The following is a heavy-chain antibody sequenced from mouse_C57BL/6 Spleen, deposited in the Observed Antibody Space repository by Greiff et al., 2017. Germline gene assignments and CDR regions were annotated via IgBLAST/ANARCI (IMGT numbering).Heavy chain of an antibody. CDR1: GFTFSSYA. CDR3: TRDRYYGSSGDY. D-gene: IGHD1-1*01. CDR2: ISSGGDYI. V-gene: IGHV5-9-1*02. J-gene: IGHJ4*01. Sequence: EVKLMESGEGLVKPGGSLKLSCAASGFTFSSYAMSWVRQTPEKRLEWVAYISSGGDYIYYADTVKGRFTISRDNARNTLYLQMSSLKSEDTAMYYCTRDRYYGSSGDYWGQGTSVTVSS.